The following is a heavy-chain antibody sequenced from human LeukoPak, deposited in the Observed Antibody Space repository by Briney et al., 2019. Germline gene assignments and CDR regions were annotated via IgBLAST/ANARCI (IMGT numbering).Heavy chain of an antibody. CDR1: GVSISSYY. CDR3: ATLTRPWGWFDP. V-gene: IGHV4-59*08. CDR2: IYYSGST. J-gene: IGHJ5*02. D-gene: IGHD3-16*01. Sequence: SETLSLTCTASGVSISSYYWSWIRQPPGKGLEWIGYIYYSGSTNYNPSLKSRVTISVDTSKNQFSLKLSSVTAADTAVYYCATLTRPWGWFDPWGQGTLVTVSS.